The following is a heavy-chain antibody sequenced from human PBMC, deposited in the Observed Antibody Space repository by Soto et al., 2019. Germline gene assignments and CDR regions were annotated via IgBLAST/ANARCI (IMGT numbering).Heavy chain of an antibody. CDR3: ARGRLAGADYGDYVVHGMDV. V-gene: IGHV1-69*13. Sequence: SVKVSCKASGGTFSSYAISWVRQAPGQGLEWMGGIIPIFGTANYAQKFQGRVTITADESTSTAYMELSSLRSEDTAVYYCARGRLAGADYGDYVVHGMDVWGQGTTVTVSS. CDR2: IIPIFGTA. D-gene: IGHD4-17*01. CDR1: GGTFSSYA. J-gene: IGHJ6*02.